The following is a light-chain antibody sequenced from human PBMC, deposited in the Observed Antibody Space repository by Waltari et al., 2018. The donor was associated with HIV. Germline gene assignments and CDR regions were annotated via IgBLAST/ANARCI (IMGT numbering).Light chain of an antibody. Sequence: SYELTQPASVSVSPGQTASITCSGDALPQQYVYWYQQKTGQVPVLVIYKDNERPSGIPERFSGSSSGTTATLTISGVQAEDESDYYCQSADSSGTYRVFGGGTKVTVL. CDR3: QSADSSGTYRV. J-gene: IGLJ3*02. CDR1: ALPQQY. V-gene: IGLV3-25*03. CDR2: KDN.